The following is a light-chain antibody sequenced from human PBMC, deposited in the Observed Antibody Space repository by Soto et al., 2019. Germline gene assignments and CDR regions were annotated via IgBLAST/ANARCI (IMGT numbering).Light chain of an antibody. CDR1: QSISSW. CDR3: QQYNSYSWT. Sequence: DIQMTQSPSTLSASVGDRVTITCRASQSISSWLAWYQQKPGKAPKLLIYDASSLESGVPSRFSGSVSGTEFPLTISSLQPDDFATYYCQQYNSYSWTFGQGPKVEIK. J-gene: IGKJ1*01. CDR2: DAS. V-gene: IGKV1-5*01.